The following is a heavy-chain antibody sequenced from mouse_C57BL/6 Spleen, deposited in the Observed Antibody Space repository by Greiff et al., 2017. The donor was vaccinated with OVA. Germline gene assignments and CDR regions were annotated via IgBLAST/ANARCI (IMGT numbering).Heavy chain of an antibody. CDR3: ARGGYYVGDY. Sequence: EVQLQQSGPELVKPGASVKISCKASGYTFTDYYMNWVKQSHGKSLEWIGDINPNNGGTSYNQKFKGKATLTVDKSSSTAYMELRSLTSEDSAVYYCARGGYYVGDYWGQGTSVTVSS. CDR1: GYTFTDYY. D-gene: IGHD2-3*01. J-gene: IGHJ4*01. CDR2: INPNNGGT. V-gene: IGHV1-26*01.